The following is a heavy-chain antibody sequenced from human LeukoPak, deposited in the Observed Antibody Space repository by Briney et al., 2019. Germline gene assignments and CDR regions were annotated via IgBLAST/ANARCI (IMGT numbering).Heavy chain of an antibody. CDR3: ARQAYFDWLLREFDY. CDR2: IYTSGST. D-gene: IGHD3-9*01. CDR1: GGSISSYY. Sequence: PSETLSLTCTVSGGSISSYYWSWIRQPAGKGLEWIGRIYTSGSTNYNPSLKSRLTISVDTSKNRFSLKLSSVTAADTAVYYCARQAYFDWLLREFDYWGQGTPVTVSS. V-gene: IGHV4-4*07. J-gene: IGHJ4*02.